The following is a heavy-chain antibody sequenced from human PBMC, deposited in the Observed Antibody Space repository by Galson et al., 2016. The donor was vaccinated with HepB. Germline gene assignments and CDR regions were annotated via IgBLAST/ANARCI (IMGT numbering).Heavy chain of an antibody. Sequence: SLRLSCAASGFTFNSYTMSWVRQAPGKGLEWVSGITNGGDTTYYADSVRGRFTISRDNSKNTLYLQVNSLRADDTAVYYCAKLGGDSGSPYWGHGTLDTVSS. CDR3: AKLGGDSGSPY. CDR2: ITNGGDTT. CDR1: GFTFNSYT. D-gene: IGHD5-12*01. J-gene: IGHJ4*01. V-gene: IGHV3-23*01.